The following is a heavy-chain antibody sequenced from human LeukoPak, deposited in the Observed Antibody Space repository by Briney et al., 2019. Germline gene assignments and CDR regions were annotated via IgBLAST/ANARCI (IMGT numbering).Heavy chain of an antibody. V-gene: IGHV4-59*01. CDR3: AISYSSWHFDY. CDR1: GGSMSSYY. Sequence: SETLSPTCYVSGGSMSSYYCSWIRQPPGKGLEWIGYIYDSGSTNYNPSLKSRVTISVDTSKNQFSLKLTSVTAADTAVYYCAISYSSWHFDYWGQGTLATVSS. CDR2: IYDSGST. D-gene: IGHD6-13*01. J-gene: IGHJ4*02.